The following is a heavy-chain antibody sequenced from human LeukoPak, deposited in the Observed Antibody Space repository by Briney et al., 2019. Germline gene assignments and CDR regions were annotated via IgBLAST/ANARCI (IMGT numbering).Heavy chain of an antibody. V-gene: IGHV4-38-2*02. CDR1: GYSISSGYY. J-gene: IGHJ6*03. D-gene: IGHD2-2*01. CDR2: IYHSGST. CDR3: ARGVRKYIVVVPAYYYYYYMDV. Sequence: SSETLSLACTVSGYSISSGYYWGWIRQPPGKGLEWIGSIYHSGSTYYNPSLKSRVTISVDTSKNQFSLKLSSVTAADTAVYYCARGVRKYIVVVPAYYYYYYMDVWGKGTTVTVSS.